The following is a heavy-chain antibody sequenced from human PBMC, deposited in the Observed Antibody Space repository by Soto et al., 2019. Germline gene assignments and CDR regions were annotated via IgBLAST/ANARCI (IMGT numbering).Heavy chain of an antibody. CDR3: ARALDAAKTSKDNWFDP. J-gene: IGHJ5*02. CDR1: GFTFSSYA. D-gene: IGHD2-15*01. Sequence: GGSLRLSCAASGFTFSSYAMSWVRQAPGKGLEWVAVISYDEKKIYYIDSVKGRFTISRDNSKNTLYLQMSTLRAEDTAVYYCARALDAAKTSKDNWFDPWGQGTLVTVSS. CDR2: ISYDEKKI. V-gene: IGHV3-30*04.